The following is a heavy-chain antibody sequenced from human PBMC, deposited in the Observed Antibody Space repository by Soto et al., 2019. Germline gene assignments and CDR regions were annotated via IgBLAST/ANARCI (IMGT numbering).Heavy chain of an antibody. CDR1: GGSISSGDYY. V-gene: IGHV4-30-4*01. CDR3: ARVPAYSNYVRWFDP. D-gene: IGHD4-4*01. CDR2: IYYSGST. Sequence: PSETLSLTCTVSGGSISSGDYYWSWIRQPPGKGLEWIGYIYYSGSTYYNPSLKSRVTISVDTSKNQFSLKLSSVTAADTAVYYCARVPAYSNYVRWFDPWGQGTLVTVSS. J-gene: IGHJ5*02.